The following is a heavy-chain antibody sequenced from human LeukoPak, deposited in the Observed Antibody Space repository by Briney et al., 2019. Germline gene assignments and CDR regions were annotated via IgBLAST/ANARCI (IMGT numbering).Heavy chain of an antibody. J-gene: IGHJ4*02. V-gene: IGHV3-30*02. CDR3: AKGPSGSYSVGYFDY. CDR2: IRYDGSNK. D-gene: IGHD1-26*01. CDR1: GFTFSSYG. Sequence: GGSLRLSCAASGFTFSSYGMHWVRQAPGKGLEWVAFIRYDGSNKYYADSVKGRFTISRDNSKNTLYLQMNSLRAEDTAVYYCAKGPSGSYSVGYFDYWGQGTLVTVSS.